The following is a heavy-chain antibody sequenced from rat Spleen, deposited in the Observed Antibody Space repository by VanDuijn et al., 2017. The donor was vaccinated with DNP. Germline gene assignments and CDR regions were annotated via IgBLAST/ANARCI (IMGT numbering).Heavy chain of an antibody. CDR2: ITTGGEIT. V-gene: IGHV5-31*01. D-gene: IGHD4-1*01. J-gene: IGHJ4*01. CDR1: GFTFNKDW. Sequence: EVQLVESGGDPVQPGRSLTLSCVVSGFTFNKDWMTWVRQVPGKGLEWIASITTGGEITYYPDSVKGRFTISRDHATNTLYLRLNSLRSEDTAIYYCASGFGWFAYWGQGTSVTVSS. CDR3: ASGFGWFAY.